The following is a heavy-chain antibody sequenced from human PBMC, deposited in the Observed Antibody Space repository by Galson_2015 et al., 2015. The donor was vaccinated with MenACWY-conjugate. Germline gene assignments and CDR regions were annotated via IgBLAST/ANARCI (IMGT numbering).Heavy chain of an antibody. CDR3: AREFSY. CDR1: GGSASSSGYY. Sequence: LSLSCTVSGGSASSSGYYWTWIRQPPGKGLEWIGLIYDSGTTKYNPSLKGRVTISLDTSKNQVSLKLSSVTAADTAVYYCAREFSYWGQGTLVTVSS. J-gene: IGHJ4*02. D-gene: IGHD2/OR15-2a*01. V-gene: IGHV4-61*08. CDR2: IYDSGTT.